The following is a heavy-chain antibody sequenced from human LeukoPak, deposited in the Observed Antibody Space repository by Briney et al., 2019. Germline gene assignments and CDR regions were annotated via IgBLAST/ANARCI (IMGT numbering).Heavy chain of an antibody. CDR3: TTDLDY. Sequence: KPGGSLRLSCAASGFIFRDVWMSWVRQPPGKGLEWIGRIKSKSDGGTIESAEHVKGRVTMSRDDSKKTFSLEMNSLKTEDTGVYYCTTDLDYWGQGTLVTVYS. CDR1: GFIFRDVW. V-gene: IGHV3-15*01. CDR2: IKSKSDGGTI. J-gene: IGHJ4*02.